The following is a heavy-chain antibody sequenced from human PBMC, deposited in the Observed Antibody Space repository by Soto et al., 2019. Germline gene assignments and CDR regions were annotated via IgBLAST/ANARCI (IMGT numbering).Heavy chain of an antibody. CDR1: GYIFTTYA. J-gene: IGHJ4*02. D-gene: IGHD3-22*01. Sequence: ASVKVSCKASGYIFTTYAMHWVRQAPGQRLEWMGWINVANGNTKYSQKFQGRVTITRDTSANTAYMELSSPRSEDTAVYYCARESPYYYDSSGIDYWGQGTLVTVSS. V-gene: IGHV1-3*01. CDR3: ARESPYYYDSSGIDY. CDR2: INVANGNT.